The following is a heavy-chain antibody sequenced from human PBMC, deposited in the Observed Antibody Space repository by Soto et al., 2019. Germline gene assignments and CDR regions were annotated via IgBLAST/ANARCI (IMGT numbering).Heavy chain of an antibody. CDR3: AKAPRSDFDWLLLDY. CDR2: ISYDGSNK. V-gene: IGHV3-30*18. D-gene: IGHD3-9*01. J-gene: IGHJ4*02. CDR1: GFTFSSYG. Sequence: GGSLRLSCAASGFTFSSYGMHWVRQAPGKGLEWVAVISYDGSNKYYADSVKGRFTISRDNSKNTLYLQMNSLRAEDTAVYYCAKAPRSDFDWLLLDYWGQGTLVTVSS.